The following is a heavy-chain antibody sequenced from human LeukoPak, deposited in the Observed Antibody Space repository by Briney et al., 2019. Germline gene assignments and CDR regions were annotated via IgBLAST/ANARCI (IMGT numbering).Heavy chain of an antibody. V-gene: IGHV6-1*01. CDR1: GDSVSSNSAA. D-gene: IGHD4-17*01. CDR2: TYYRSKWYN. J-gene: IGHJ4*02. CDR3: VRDRPDHGDCFDY. Sequence: SQTLSLTCAISGDSVSSNSAAWNCIRQSPSRGLEWLVRTYYRSKWYNDYAVSVKSRITINPDTSKNQFSLQLNSVTPEDTAVYYCVRDRPDHGDCFDYWGQGTLVTVSS.